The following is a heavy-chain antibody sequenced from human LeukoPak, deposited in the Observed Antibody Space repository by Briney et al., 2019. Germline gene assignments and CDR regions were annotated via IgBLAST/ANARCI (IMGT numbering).Heavy chain of an antibody. CDR2: IYPGDSDT. Sequence: GESLKISCKGSGYSFTNYWIGWVRQMPGKGLEWMGIIYPGDSDTRYSPSFRGQVTISADKSISTAYLQWSSLEASDTAMYSCAKPNAANDNGDYGWIDYWGQGTLVTVSS. CDR3: AKPNAANDNGDYGWIDY. CDR1: GYSFTNYW. D-gene: IGHD4-17*01. J-gene: IGHJ4*02. V-gene: IGHV5-51*01.